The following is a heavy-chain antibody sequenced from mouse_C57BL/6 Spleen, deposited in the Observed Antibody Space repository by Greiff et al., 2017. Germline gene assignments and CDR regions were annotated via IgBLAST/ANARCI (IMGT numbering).Heavy chain of an antibody. D-gene: IGHD3-3*01. Sequence: VQLQQPGAELVRPGSSVKLSCKASGYTFTSYWMHWVKQRPIQGLEWIGNIDPSDSETHYNQKFKDKATLTVDKSSSTAYMQLSSLTSEDSAVYYCARGVGQGQYFDVWGTGTTVTVSS. CDR3: ARGVGQGQYFDV. V-gene: IGHV1-52*01. CDR2: IDPSDSET. CDR1: GYTFTSYW. J-gene: IGHJ1*03.